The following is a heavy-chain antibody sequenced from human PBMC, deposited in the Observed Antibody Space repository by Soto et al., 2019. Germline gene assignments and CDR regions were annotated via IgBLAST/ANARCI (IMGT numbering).Heavy chain of an antibody. V-gene: IGHV1-8*01. J-gene: IGHJ3*02. CDR1: GYTFSSYD. CDR3: ATERWEDAFDI. CDR2: MNPNSGNT. D-gene: IGHD1-26*01. Sequence: QEQLVQSGAEVKKPGASVKVSCKASGYTFSSYDITWVRQATGQGLEWMGWMNPNSGNTGYAQKFQGRLTMTRNTSIGTAYMQLSSLRSEDTDVYYCATERWEDAFDIWGQGTMVTVSS.